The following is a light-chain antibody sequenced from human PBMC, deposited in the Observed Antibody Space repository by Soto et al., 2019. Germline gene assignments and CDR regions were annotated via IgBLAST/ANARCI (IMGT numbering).Light chain of an antibody. CDR3: MRALQTPYT. J-gene: IGKJ2*01. Sequence: DIVMTQSPLSLPVTPGEPASISCRSSQSLLHSNGYNYLDWYLQKPGESPQLLIYLGSNRASGVPDRVSGGGAGTDFTLKISRVEGEDVGGYYCMRALQTPYTFGQGTKLEIK. CDR1: QSLLHSNGYNY. V-gene: IGKV2-28*01. CDR2: LGS.